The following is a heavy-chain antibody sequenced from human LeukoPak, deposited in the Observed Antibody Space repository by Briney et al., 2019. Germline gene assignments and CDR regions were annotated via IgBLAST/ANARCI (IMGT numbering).Heavy chain of an antibody. D-gene: IGHD1-26*01. Sequence: SVKVSCKASGGTFSSYAVSWVRQAPGQGLEWMGRIIPILGIANYAQKFQGRVTITADKSTSTAYMELSSLRSEDTAVYYCARDPEWGSFDYWGQGTLVTVSS. CDR3: ARDPEWGSFDY. V-gene: IGHV1-69*04. CDR2: IIPILGIA. J-gene: IGHJ4*02. CDR1: GGTFSSYA.